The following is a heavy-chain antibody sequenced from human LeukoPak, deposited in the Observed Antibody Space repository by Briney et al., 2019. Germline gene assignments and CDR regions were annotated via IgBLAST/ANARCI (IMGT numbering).Heavy chain of an antibody. CDR1: GGSISSSSYY. CDR3: ARHGLSAVPVFYYFDY. CDR2: IYYSGST. V-gene: IGHV4-39*01. J-gene: IGHJ4*02. Sequence: SETLSLTCTVSGGSISSSSYYWGWIRQPPGKGLEWIGSIYYSGSTYYNPSLKSRVTISVDTSKNQFSLKLSSVTAADTAVYYCARHGLSAVPVFYYFDYWGQGTLVTVSS. D-gene: IGHD6-19*01.